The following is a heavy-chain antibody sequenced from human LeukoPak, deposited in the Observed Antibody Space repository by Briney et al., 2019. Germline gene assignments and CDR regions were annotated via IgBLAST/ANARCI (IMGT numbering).Heavy chain of an antibody. CDR3: AKDPRLHYYGSGMGYYFDY. J-gene: IGHJ4*02. D-gene: IGHD3-10*01. CDR2: IKQDGSEK. Sequence: PGGSLRLSCAASGFTFSSYWMSCVRQAPGKGLEWVANIKQDGSEKYYVDSVKGRFTISRDNAKNSLYLQMNSLRAEDTAVYYCAKDPRLHYYGSGMGYYFDYWGQGTLVTVSS. CDR1: GFTFSSYW. V-gene: IGHV3-7*03.